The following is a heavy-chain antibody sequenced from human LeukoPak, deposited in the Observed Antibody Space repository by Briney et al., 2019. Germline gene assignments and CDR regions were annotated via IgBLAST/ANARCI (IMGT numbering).Heavy chain of an antibody. CDR3: VRNMVRGVITLPRKYYGMDV. CDR2: ISCDGGGT. D-gene: IGHD3-10*01. CDR1: GFTFSDYW. J-gene: IGHJ6*02. V-gene: IGHV3-74*01. Sequence: PGGSLRLSCAASGFTFSDYWMHWVRQTPGKGLVWVSRISCDGGGTNYADSVKGRFTISRDNAKNTLYLQMNSLRVEDTAVYYCVRNMVRGVITLPRKYYGMDVWGQGTTVTVSS.